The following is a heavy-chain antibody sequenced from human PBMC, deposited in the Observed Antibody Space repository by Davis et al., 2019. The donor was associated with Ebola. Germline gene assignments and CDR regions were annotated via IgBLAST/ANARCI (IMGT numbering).Heavy chain of an antibody. CDR2: ISYDGSNK. V-gene: IGHV3-30*04. CDR1: GFTFSSYA. CDR3: VKGFFGVVMSY. J-gene: IGHJ4*02. Sequence: PGGSLRLSCAASGFTFSSYAMHWVRQAPGKGLEWVAVISYDGSNKYYADSVKGRFTISRDNSKNTLYLQMSSLRAEDTAFYYCVKGFFGVVMSYWGQGTLVTVSS. D-gene: IGHD3-3*01.